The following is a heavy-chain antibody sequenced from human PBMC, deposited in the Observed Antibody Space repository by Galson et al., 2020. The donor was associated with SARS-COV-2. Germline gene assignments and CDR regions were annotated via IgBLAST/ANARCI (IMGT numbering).Heavy chain of an antibody. CDR3: VKDDCSSTSCYVDFQH. CDR2: ISGNGGST. J-gene: IGHJ1*01. CDR1: GFTFSNYG. Sequence: GESLKISCSASGFTFSNYGMHWVRQAPGKGLEYVSAISGNGGSTYYAESVKGRFTISRDNFKDTVYLQMSSLRPEDTAMYHCVKDDCSSTSCYVDFQHWGQGTLVTVSS. V-gene: IGHV3-64D*06. D-gene: IGHD2-2*01.